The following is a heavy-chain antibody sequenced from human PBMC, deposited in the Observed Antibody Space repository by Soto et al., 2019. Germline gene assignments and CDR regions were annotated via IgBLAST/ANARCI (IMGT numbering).Heavy chain of an antibody. J-gene: IGHJ4*02. V-gene: IGHV1-18*01. CDR3: ARDLYDSSGYYRPAY. Sequence: GASVKVSCKASGYTFTSYGISWARQAPGQGLEWMGWISAYNGNTNYAQKLQGRVTMTTDTSTSTAYMELRSLRSDDTAVYYCARDLYDSSGYYRPAYWGQGTLVTVSS. CDR2: ISAYNGNT. D-gene: IGHD3-22*01. CDR1: GYTFTSYG.